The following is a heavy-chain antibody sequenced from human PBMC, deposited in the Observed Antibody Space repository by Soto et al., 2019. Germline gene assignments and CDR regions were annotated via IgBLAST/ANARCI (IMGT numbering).Heavy chain of an antibody. V-gene: IGHV3-30-3*01. CDR3: AISPRLFDYGDYFDY. D-gene: IGHD4-17*01. CDR2: ISYDGSNK. J-gene: IGHJ4*02. Sequence: GGSLRLSCAASGFTFSSYAMHWVRQAPGKGLEWVAVISYDGSNKYYADSVKGRFTISRDNSKNTLYLQMNSLRAEDTAVYYCAISPRLFDYGDYFDYWGQGTLVTVSS. CDR1: GFTFSSYA.